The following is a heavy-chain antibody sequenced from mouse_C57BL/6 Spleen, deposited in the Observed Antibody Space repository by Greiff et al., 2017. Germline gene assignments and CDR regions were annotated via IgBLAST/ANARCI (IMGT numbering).Heavy chain of an antibody. CDR3: ARLSFFDY. CDR2: ISSGSSTI. CDR1: GFTFSDYG. D-gene: IGHD2-12*01. Sequence: DVKLVASGGGLVKPGGSLKLSCAASGFTFSDYGMHWVRQAPEKGLEWVAYISSGSSTIYYADTVKGRFTISRDNAKNTLFLQMTSLRSEDTAMYYCARLSFFDYWGQGTTLTVSS. V-gene: IGHV5-17*01. J-gene: IGHJ2*01.